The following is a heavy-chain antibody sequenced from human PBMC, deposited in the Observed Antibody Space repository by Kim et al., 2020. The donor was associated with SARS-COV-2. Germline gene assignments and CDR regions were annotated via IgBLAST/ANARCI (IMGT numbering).Heavy chain of an antibody. CDR1: GFDFSDYA. Sequence: GGSLRLSCAGSGFDFSDYALSWVRQIPGNGLEWVAAISNSGSLIYYADSVKGRFIISRDNSKNTVYLQMNGLRAEDTALYYCVKDRDTFMSPLYFDFWAQGTLVTVSS. V-gene: IGHV3-23*01. D-gene: IGHD5-18*01. J-gene: IGHJ4*02. CDR2: ISNSGSLI. CDR3: VKDRDTFMSPLYFDF.